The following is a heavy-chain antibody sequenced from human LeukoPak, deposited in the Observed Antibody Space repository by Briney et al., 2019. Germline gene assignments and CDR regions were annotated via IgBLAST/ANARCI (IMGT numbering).Heavy chain of an antibody. CDR3: ARGTGYSVFDI. J-gene: IGHJ3*02. CDR1: GFTFSNYR. V-gene: IGHV3-74*01. CDR2: INSDGILT. D-gene: IGHD2-15*01. Sequence: GGSLRLSCEASGFTFSNYRVHWVRQAPGKGLVWVSRINSDGILTTYVDSVKGRFTISRENAKHTLYLHMNSLRAEDTAVYYCARGTGYSVFDIWGQGTMVTVSS.